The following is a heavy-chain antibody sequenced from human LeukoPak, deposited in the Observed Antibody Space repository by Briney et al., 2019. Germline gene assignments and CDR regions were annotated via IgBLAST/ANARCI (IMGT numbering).Heavy chain of an antibody. CDR1: GFTFSRYW. V-gene: IGHV3-7*01. J-gene: IGHJ3*02. Sequence: GGSLRLSCEASGFTFSRYWMTWVRQAPGKGLEWVANIKQDGSETYYVDSVKGRFTISRDNAKSSLYLQVNSLRAEDTAVYFCARDPGPTTAAWGAFDIWGQGTVVTVSS. D-gene: IGHD4-11*01. CDR3: ARDPGPTTAAWGAFDI. CDR2: IKQDGSET.